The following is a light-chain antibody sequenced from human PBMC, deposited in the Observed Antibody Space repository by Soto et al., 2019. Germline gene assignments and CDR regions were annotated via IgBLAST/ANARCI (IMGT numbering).Light chain of an antibody. CDR2: DAS. J-gene: IGKJ4*01. V-gene: IGKV3-11*01. CDR1: QSINTY. CDR3: QQRSNWPLT. Sequence: EVGLTQSPATLSSSPGESVTLSCRASQSINTYLAWYQQKPGQAPRLLIYDASYRAAGIPSRFSGSGSGTDFTLTISSLEPADFAIYHCQQRSNWPLTFGGGTKVEI.